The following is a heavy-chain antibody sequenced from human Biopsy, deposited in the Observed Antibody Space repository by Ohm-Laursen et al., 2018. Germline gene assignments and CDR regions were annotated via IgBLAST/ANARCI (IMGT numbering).Heavy chain of an antibody. D-gene: IGHD3-9*01. V-gene: IGHV1-69*06. CDR1: GGTFSNYG. CDR3: ATKLTGYFHH. Sequence: SVKVSCKSPGGTFSNYGVNWVRQAPGQGLEWLGGNIPILGTGNYAQKFQDRVTVVADTSTSTATMELRSLRSDDTAVYYCATKLTGYFHHWGQGTLVIVSS. CDR2: NIPILGTG. J-gene: IGHJ1*01.